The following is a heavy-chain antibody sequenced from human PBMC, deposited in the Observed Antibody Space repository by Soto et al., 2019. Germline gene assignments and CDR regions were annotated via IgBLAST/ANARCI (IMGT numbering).Heavy chain of an antibody. J-gene: IGHJ3*02. D-gene: IGHD2-21*02. CDR2: ISAYNGNT. Sequence: ASVKVSCKASGYTFTSYGISWVRQAPGQGLEWMGWISAYNGNTNYAQKLQGRVTMTTDTSTSTAYMELRSLRSDDTAVYYCARYQYGVVVTEDDAFDIWGQGTMVTVSS. CDR3: ARYQYGVVVTEDDAFDI. V-gene: IGHV1-18*01. CDR1: GYTFTSYG.